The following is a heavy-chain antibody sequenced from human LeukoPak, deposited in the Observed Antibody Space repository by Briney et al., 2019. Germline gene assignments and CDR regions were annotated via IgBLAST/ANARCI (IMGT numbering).Heavy chain of an antibody. CDR2: IWYDGRDK. Sequence: GGSLRPSCAASGFTFSVCGMQLVRQAPGKGLEWVAFIWYDGRDKYYADSVKGQFTISGDNSKNTLYLQMNSLRAEDTAVYYCAKDPYSYGSYFDYWGQGTLVTVSS. D-gene: IGHD5-18*01. V-gene: IGHV3-30*02. CDR3: AKDPYSYGSYFDY. J-gene: IGHJ4*02. CDR1: GFTFSVCG.